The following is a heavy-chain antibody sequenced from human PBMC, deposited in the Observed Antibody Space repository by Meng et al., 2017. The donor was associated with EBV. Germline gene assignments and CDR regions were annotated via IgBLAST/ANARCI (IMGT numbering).Heavy chain of an antibody. V-gene: IGHV3-15*01. CDR1: DFTFNSAW. CDR2: IRSQVDGRTA. D-gene: IGHD1-26*01. Sequence: VQWVGAGGGLVKPGESINISCAASDFTFNSAWMNWVRQAPGKGLEWVGRIRSQVDGRTADYSAPVKGRFTISRDDSKHTLYLQMNSLKIEDSAVYYCTTDEGGSRFWGQGTLVTVSS. J-gene: IGHJ4*02. CDR3: TTDEGGSRF.